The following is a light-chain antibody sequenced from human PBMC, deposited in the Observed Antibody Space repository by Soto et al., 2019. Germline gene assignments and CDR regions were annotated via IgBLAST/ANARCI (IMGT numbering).Light chain of an antibody. CDR2: DVD. J-gene: IGLJ1*01. Sequence: SVLTQPRSVSGSPEQSVTISCTGTSSDVGGYNYVSWYQQHPGKAPKLLIYDVDKRPSGVPDRFSGSKSGNTASLTISGLQAENEANYYCCSYAGSYTYVFGTGTKVTVL. V-gene: IGLV2-11*01. CDR1: SSDVGGYNY. CDR3: CSYAGSYTYV.